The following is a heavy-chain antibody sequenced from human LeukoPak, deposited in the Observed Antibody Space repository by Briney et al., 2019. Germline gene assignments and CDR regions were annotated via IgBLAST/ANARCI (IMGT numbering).Heavy chain of an antibody. J-gene: IGHJ4*02. CDR3: ARAGYSSSWCLY. CDR1: GFTFSSYV. Sequence: GGSLRLSCAASGFTFSSYVMNWVRQAPGKGLEWVSDISRSSTTIYYADSVKGRFTVSRDNAQNSLYLQMNSLRAEDTAVYYCARAGYSSSWCLYWGQGTLVTVSS. D-gene: IGHD6-13*01. CDR2: ISRSSTTI. V-gene: IGHV3-48*01.